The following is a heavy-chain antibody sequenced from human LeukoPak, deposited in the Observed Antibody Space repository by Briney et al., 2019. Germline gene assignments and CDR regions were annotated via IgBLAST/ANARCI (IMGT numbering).Heavy chain of an antibody. Sequence: SETLSLTCTVSGGSISSYYWNWIRQPPGKGLEWIGYIYYSGSTNYNPSLKSRVTISVDTSKNQFSLRLSSVTAADTAVYYCAREARGRDAFDIWGQGTMVAVSS. CDR3: AREARGRDAFDI. J-gene: IGHJ3*02. D-gene: IGHD6-6*01. V-gene: IGHV4-59*01. CDR1: GGSISSYY. CDR2: IYYSGST.